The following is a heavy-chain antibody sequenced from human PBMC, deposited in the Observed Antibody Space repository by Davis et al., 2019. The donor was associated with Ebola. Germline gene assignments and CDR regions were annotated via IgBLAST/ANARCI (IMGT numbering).Heavy chain of an antibody. Sequence: PGGSLRLSCAASGFTFSNVWMAWVRLAPGKGLEWIGRIKSKSAGGTTDYAAPVEGRFTISRDDSKNTLFLQMNSLKTEDTAVYYCTTGSPRSGSCFDSWGQGTLVTVSS. CDR1: GFTFSNVW. CDR3: TTGSPRSGSCFDS. D-gene: IGHD3-3*01. V-gene: IGHV3-15*01. J-gene: IGHJ4*02. CDR2: IKSKSAGGTT.